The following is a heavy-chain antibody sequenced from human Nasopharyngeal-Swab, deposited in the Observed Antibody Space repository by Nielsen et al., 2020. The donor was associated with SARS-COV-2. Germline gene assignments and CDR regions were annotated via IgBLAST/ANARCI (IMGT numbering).Heavy chain of an antibody. D-gene: IGHD5-18*01. Sequence: ASVKVSCKTSGYIFFTYAIHWVRQAPGQRLEWLGWINNRNAQTESSQKFQGRVTITRDTSASTVYMELSSLRSDDTAVYYCARRGYSYGNNWFDPWGQGTLVTVSS. V-gene: IGHV1-3*04. CDR1: GYIFFTYA. J-gene: IGHJ5*02. CDR3: ARRGYSYGNNWFDP. CDR2: INNRNAQT.